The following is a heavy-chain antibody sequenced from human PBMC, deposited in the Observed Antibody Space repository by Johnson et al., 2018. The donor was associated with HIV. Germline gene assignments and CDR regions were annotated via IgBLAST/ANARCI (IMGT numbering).Heavy chain of an antibody. CDR1: GFTFSNAW. V-gene: IGHV3-64*01. CDR3: AGDPYYDFLTCPRDAFGF. D-gene: IGHD3-9*01. CDR2: ISSNGGST. Sequence: VQLVESGGGLVKPGGSLRLSCAASGFTFSNAWMSWVRQAPGKGLEYVSAISSNGGSTYYANSVKGRFTISRDNSKNTLYLQMNSRRAEDTAVYYCAGDPYYDFLTCPRDAFGFWGPGTMVTVSS. J-gene: IGHJ3*01.